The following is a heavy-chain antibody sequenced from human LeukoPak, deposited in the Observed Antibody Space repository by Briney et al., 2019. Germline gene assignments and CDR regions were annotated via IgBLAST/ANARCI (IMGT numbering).Heavy chain of an antibody. CDR2: IYPGDSDT. D-gene: IGHD4-17*01. Sequence: GESLKIACKGSGYSFTSYWIAWVRQMPGKGLEWMGIIYPGDSDTRYSPSFQGQVTFSADKSITTAYLQWSSLKASDTAMYYCATTDYGDYVHAFDIWGQGTMVTVSS. CDR1: GYSFTSYW. V-gene: IGHV5-51*01. J-gene: IGHJ3*02. CDR3: ATTDYGDYVHAFDI.